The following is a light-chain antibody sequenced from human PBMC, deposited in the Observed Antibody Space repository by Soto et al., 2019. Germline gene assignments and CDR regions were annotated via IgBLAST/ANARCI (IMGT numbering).Light chain of an antibody. CDR2: SNN. CDR1: SSNFGSNT. Sequence: QSVLPQPPSASGTPGQRVTISCSGSSSNFGSNTVNWYQQLPGTAPKLLIYSNNQRPSGVPDRFSGSKSGTSASLAISGLQSEDEADYYCAAWDDSLNGVVFGGATKLTV. CDR3: AAWDDSLNGVV. V-gene: IGLV1-44*01. J-gene: IGLJ2*01.